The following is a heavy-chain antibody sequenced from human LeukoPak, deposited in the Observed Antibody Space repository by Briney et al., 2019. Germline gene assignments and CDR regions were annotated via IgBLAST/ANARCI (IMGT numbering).Heavy chain of an antibody. CDR3: ARDPLYGSGA. CDR1: GFTFSSSW. V-gene: IGHV3-7*05. J-gene: IGHJ5*02. Sequence: GGSLRLSCAASGFTFSSSWMSGVRQAPGKGLEWVANIRADGGVRNYVDSVKGRFTISRDNAKNSLYLQMNSLRAEDTAVYYCARDPLYGSGAWGQGTLVTVSS. D-gene: IGHD6-19*01. CDR2: IRADGGVR.